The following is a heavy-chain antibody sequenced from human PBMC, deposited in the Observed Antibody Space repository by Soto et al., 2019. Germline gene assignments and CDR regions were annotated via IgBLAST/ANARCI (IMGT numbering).Heavy chain of an antibody. J-gene: IGHJ4*02. D-gene: IGHD3-16*01. CDR3: TIEGAYPGPDFDY. V-gene: IGHV3-72*01. CDR1: GFAFSDRY. Sequence: GSLRLSCAASGFAFSDRYMDWVRQAPGKGLEWVGRTKNKANSYTTEYAASVKGRFTISRDYSRDSVYLQMNSLKTDDTAVYYCTIEGAYPGPDFDYWGQGTLVTVSS. CDR2: TKNKANSYTT.